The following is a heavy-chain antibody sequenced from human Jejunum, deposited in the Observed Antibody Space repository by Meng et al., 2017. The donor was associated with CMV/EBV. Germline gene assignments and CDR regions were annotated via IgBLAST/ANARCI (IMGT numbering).Heavy chain of an antibody. J-gene: IGHJ6*02. CDR1: GFTFSNYW. D-gene: IGHD2-21*01. CDR3: ARQKCGGDCDMDV. V-gene: IGHV3-7*01. CDR2: IKEDVSER. Sequence: SGFTFSNYWMNWVRQAPGKGLEWVANIKEDVSERNYVDSAKGRFTISRDNAKNSMYLQMDSLRVEDTAVYYCARQKCGGDCDMDVWGQGTTVTVSS.